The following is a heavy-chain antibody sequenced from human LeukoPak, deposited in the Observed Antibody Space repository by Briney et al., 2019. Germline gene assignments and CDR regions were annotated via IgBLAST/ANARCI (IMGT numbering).Heavy chain of an antibody. CDR3: ARETYQLLYPLGEDY. V-gene: IGHV4-39*07. D-gene: IGHD2-2*02. J-gene: IGHJ4*02. Sequence: SETLSLTCTVSGGSISSYYWGWIRQPPGKGLEWIGSIYYSGSTYYNPSLKSRVTISVDTSKNQFSLKLSSVTAADTAVYYCARETYQLLYPLGEDYWGQGTLVTVSS. CDR2: IYYSGST. CDR1: GGSISSYY.